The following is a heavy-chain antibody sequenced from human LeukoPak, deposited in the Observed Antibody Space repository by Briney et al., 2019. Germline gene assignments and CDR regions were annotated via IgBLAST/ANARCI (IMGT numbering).Heavy chain of an antibody. Sequence: GGSLRLSCAASGFTVSSNYMSWVRQAPGKGLEWVSVIYSGGSTYYADSVKGRFTISRDNSKNTLYLQMNSLRAEDTAVYYCTRVRANDYGKPFDYWGQGTLVTVSS. D-gene: IGHD4-17*01. CDR2: IYSGGST. V-gene: IGHV3-66*01. J-gene: IGHJ4*02. CDR1: GFTVSSNY. CDR3: TRVRANDYGKPFDY.